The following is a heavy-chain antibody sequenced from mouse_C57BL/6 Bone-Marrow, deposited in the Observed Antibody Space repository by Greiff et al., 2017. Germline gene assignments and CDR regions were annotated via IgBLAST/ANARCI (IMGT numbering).Heavy chain of an antibody. J-gene: IGHJ4*01. CDR3: ARLDYYAMDY. V-gene: IGHV5-4*03. CDR1: GFTFSSYA. CDR2: ISDGGSYT. Sequence: EVMLVESGGGLVKPGGSLKLSCAASGFTFSSYAMSWVRQTPEKRLEWVATISDGGSYTYYPDNVKGRFTISRDNAKNNLYLQMSHLKSEDPAMYYCARLDYYAMDYWGQGTSVTVSS.